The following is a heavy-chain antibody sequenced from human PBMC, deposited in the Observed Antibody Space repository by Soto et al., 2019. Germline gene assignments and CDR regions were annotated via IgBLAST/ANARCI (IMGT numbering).Heavy chain of an antibody. D-gene: IGHD1-1*01. Sequence: EVQLLESGGGLIQPGGSLRLSCAASGFSFSSCAMSWVRQAPGKGLEWVSVISGSGRSTDYADSVKGRFTMSRDNSKNMVFLQMNSLRDEDTAVYYCATLQLGREEVFDSWGQGTLVTVSS. V-gene: IGHV3-23*01. CDR3: ATLQLGREEVFDS. CDR2: ISGSGRST. CDR1: GFSFSSCA. J-gene: IGHJ4*02.